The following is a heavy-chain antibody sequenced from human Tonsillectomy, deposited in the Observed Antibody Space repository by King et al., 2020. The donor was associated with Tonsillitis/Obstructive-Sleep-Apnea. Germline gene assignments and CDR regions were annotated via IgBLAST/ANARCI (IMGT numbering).Heavy chain of an antibody. CDR2: ISSSGSTI. J-gene: IGHJ4*02. D-gene: IGHD6-13*01. CDR3: ARARSYSSSWDRLDY. Sequence: VQLVESGGGLVQPGGSLRLSYAASGFTFSSYEMNWVRQAPGKGLEWVSYISSSGSTIYYADSVKGRFTISRDNAKNSLYLQMNSLRAEDTAVYYCARARSYSSSWDRLDYWGQGTLGTVSS. V-gene: IGHV3-48*03. CDR1: GFTFSSYE.